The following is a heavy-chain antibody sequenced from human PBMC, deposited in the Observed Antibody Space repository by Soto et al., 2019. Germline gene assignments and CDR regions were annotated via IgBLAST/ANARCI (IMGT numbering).Heavy chain of an antibody. Sequence: QAPGKGLEWVSAISGSGGSTYYADSVKGRFTISRDNSKNTLYLQMNSLRAEDTAVYYCAKDHTRIAVAGTGNYFDYWGQGTLVTVSS. V-gene: IGHV3-23*01. CDR3: AKDHTRIAVAGTGNYFDY. J-gene: IGHJ4*02. D-gene: IGHD6-19*01. CDR2: ISGSGGST.